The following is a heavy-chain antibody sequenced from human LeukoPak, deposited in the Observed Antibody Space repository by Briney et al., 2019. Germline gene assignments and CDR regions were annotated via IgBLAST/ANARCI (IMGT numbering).Heavy chain of an antibody. V-gene: IGHV4-59*08. CDR2: TYYSGGF. CDR3: AGSYYYASGSGY. Sequence: SETLSLTCSVSGGSITSLYCNWIRQPPGKGLEWIGSTYYSGGFDYNPSLESRVTMSVDTSKNQFSLNLRSVTAADTAVYYCAGSYYYASGSGYWGQGTLVTVSS. CDR1: GGSITSLY. D-gene: IGHD3-10*01. J-gene: IGHJ4*02.